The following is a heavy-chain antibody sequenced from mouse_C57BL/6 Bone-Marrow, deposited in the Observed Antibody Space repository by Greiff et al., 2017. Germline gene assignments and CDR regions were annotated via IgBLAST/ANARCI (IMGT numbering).Heavy chain of an antibody. CDR2: IYPGDGDT. CDR3: ARVGLMDY. V-gene: IGHV1-80*01. CDR1: GYAFSRYW. D-gene: IGHD4-1*01. Sequence: QVQLQQSGAELVKPGASVKISCKASGYAFSRYWMNWVKQRPGKGLEWIGQIYPGDGDTNYNGKFKGKATLTADKSSSTAYMQLSSLTSEDSAVYFCARVGLMDYWGQGTSVTVSS. J-gene: IGHJ4*01.